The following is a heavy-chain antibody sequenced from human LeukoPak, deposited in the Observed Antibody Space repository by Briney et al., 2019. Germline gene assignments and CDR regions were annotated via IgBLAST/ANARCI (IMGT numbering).Heavy chain of an antibody. Sequence: ASVKVSCKASGGTFSSYAISWVRQAPGQGLEWMGWINPNSGGTNYAQKFQGRVTMTRDTSISTAYMELSRLRSDDTAVYYCARFVAAAADYWGQGTLVTVSS. J-gene: IGHJ4*02. CDR2: INPNSGGT. CDR1: GGTFSSYA. V-gene: IGHV1-2*02. D-gene: IGHD6-13*01. CDR3: ARFVAAAADY.